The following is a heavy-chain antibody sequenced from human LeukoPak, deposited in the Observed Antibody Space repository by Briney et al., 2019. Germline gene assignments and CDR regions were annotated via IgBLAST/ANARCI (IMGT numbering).Heavy chain of an antibody. CDR3: AREGASVTNFDY. CDR1: GGSISNYY. J-gene: IGHJ4*02. Sequence: SETLSLTCAVSGGSISNYYWSWIRQPPGKRLEWIGHIYYSGTTNYNPSLKSRVTISVDTSKNQFSLKLRSVTAADTAVYFCAREGASVTNFDYWAQGTLVTVSS. V-gene: IGHV4-59*12. D-gene: IGHD1-26*01. CDR2: IYYSGTT.